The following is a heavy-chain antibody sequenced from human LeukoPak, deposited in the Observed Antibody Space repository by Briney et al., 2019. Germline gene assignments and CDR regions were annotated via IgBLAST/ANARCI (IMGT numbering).Heavy chain of an antibody. J-gene: IGHJ5*02. Sequence: GGSLRLSCAASGFTFSNAWMSWVRQAPGKGLEWVSYISSSGSTIYYADSVEGRFTISRDNAKNSLYLQMNSLRAEDTAVYYCAGAMIVVVPTAETWGQGTLVTVSS. CDR1: GFTFSNAW. CDR2: ISSSGSTI. V-gene: IGHV3-11*04. CDR3: AGAMIVVVPTAET. D-gene: IGHD3-22*01.